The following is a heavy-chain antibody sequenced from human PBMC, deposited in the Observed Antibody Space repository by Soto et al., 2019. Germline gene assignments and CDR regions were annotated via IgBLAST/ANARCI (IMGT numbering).Heavy chain of an antibody. Sequence: VSLRLSCAASGFTFTNYAMSWVRQAPGKGLEWVSGISASGGAYYTDSVKGRVTISRDNSKNTLYLQMNSLRAEDTAVYYCAKERGEIGLPLFDYWGQGTLVTVSS. CDR1: GFTFTNYA. J-gene: IGHJ4*02. V-gene: IGHV3-23*01. CDR3: AKERGEIGLPLFDY. CDR2: ISASGGA.